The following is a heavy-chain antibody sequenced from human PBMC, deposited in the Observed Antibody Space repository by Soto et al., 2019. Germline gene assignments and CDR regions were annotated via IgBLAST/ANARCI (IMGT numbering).Heavy chain of an antibody. CDR1: GGSFSGYY. D-gene: IGHD6-13*01. CDR2: INHSGST. J-gene: IGHJ6*02. V-gene: IGHV4-34*01. Sequence: NPSETLSLTCAVYGGSFSGYYWSWIRQPPGKGLEWIGEINHSGSTNYNPSLKSRVTISVDTSKNQFSLKLSSVTAADTAVYYCARGRGAAAGTVSLRYYYYGMDVWGQGTTVTVSS. CDR3: ARGRGAAAGTVSLRYYYYGMDV.